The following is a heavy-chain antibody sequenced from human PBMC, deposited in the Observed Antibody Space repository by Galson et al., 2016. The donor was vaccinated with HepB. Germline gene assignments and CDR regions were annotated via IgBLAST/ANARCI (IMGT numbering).Heavy chain of an antibody. CDR2: IYYSGST. J-gene: IGHJ4*02. D-gene: IGHD6-13*01. CDR1: GGSISGYY. CDR3: ARVRAAGTDFDY. Sequence: SETLSLTCTVSGGSISGYYWSWIRQPPGKGLEWIGYIYYSGSTKCNPSLRSRVTISVDTAKNQFSLKLRSVTAADTAVYYCARVRAAGTDFDYWGQGTLVTVSS. V-gene: IGHV4-59*01.